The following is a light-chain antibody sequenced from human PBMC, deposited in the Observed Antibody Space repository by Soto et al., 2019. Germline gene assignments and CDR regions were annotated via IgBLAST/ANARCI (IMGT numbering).Light chain of an antibody. V-gene: IGKV3-11*01. CDR1: QSVGSH. Sequence: EIVLTQSPATLSLSPGQRVTLSCRASQSVGSHLAWYQQKPGQAPRLLMFDTSNRATGVPVRFSGSGSGTDFTLTISRLEPEDSAVYYCQQRSGWPETFGQGTKVEI. J-gene: IGKJ2*01. CDR2: DTS. CDR3: QQRSGWPET.